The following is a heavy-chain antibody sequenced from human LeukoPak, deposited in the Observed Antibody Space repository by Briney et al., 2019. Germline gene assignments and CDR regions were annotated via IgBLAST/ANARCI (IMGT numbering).Heavy chain of an antibody. CDR3: ARRTYDYDSDYDYVSFFDY. D-gene: IGHD3-22*01. CDR2: ISGSGGRT. V-gene: IGHV3-23*01. CDR1: GFPLSSYA. Sequence: PGGSLRLSCAASGFPLSSYAMSWVRQAPQKGLEWVSDISGSGGRTYYADSVKGRFTISRDNAKNTLYLQMNSLRAEVTAVYYCARRTYDYDSDYDYVSFFDYWGQGTLVTVSS. J-gene: IGHJ4*02.